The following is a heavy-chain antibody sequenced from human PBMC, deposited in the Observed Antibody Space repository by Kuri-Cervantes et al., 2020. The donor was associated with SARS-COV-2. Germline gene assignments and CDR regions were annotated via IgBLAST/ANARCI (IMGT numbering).Heavy chain of an antibody. CDR1: GGSISSYY. J-gene: IGHJ4*02. Sequence: GSLRLSCTVSGGSISSYYWSWIRQPPGKGLEWIGYIYYSGSTNYNPSLKSRVTISVDTSKNQFSLKLSSVTAADTAVYYCARSTRWSGPLDYWGQGTLVTVSS. D-gene: IGHD3-3*01. CDR3: ARSTRWSGPLDY. V-gene: IGHV4-59*01. CDR2: IYYSGST.